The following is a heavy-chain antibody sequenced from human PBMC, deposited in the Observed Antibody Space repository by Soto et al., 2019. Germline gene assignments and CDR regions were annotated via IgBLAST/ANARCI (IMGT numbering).Heavy chain of an antibody. Sequence: SETLSLTCAVYGGSFSGYYWCWIRQPPGKGLEWIGEINHSGSTNYNPSLKSRVTISVDTSKNQFSLKLSSVTAADTAVYYCARGGIAVAGCDYWGQGTLVTVSS. CDR3: ARGGIAVAGCDY. CDR1: GGSFSGYY. D-gene: IGHD6-19*01. J-gene: IGHJ4*02. CDR2: INHSGST. V-gene: IGHV4-34*01.